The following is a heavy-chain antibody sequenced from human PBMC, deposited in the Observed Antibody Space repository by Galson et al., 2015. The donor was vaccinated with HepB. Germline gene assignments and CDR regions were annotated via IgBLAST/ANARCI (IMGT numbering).Heavy chain of an antibody. Sequence: SLRLSCAASGFSFTRYAMTWVRQAPGKGVEWVSSITSSGGNSYYTDSVKGRFTVSRDNSKNTLLLQLNSLRAEDTAMYFCARDGIMVANNPYHFHYWGQGTLVTVSS. CDR2: ITSSGGNS. CDR1: GFSFTRYA. D-gene: IGHD2-15*01. CDR3: ARDGIMVANNPYHFHY. J-gene: IGHJ4*02. V-gene: IGHV3-23*01.